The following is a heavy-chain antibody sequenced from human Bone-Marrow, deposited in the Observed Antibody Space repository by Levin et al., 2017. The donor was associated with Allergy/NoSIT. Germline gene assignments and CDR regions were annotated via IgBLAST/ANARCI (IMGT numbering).Heavy chain of an antibody. Sequence: SQTLSLTCAVTGASISSGGHYWTWIRQHPGKGLEWIGHIYHTGTTSLNPSLESRVAVSVDTSENQISLKLSSVTAADTAVYYCARVGDRYDAFDIWGQGTAVSVSS. J-gene: IGHJ3*02. D-gene: IGHD3-16*01. CDR2: IYHTGTT. CDR3: ARVGDRYDAFDI. V-gene: IGHV4-31*02. CDR1: GASISSGGHY.